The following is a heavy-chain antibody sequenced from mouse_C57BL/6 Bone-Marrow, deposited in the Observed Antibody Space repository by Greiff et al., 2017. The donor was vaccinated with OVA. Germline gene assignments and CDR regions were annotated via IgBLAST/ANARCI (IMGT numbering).Heavy chain of an antibody. Sequence: EVQLQESGPGLVKPSQTVFLTCTVTGISITTGNYRWSWIRQFPGNKLEWIGYIYYSGTITYNPTLTSRTTITRDTPKNQFFLEMNSLTAEDTATYYCALIYYDYTWYFDVWGTGTTVTVSS. D-gene: IGHD2-4*01. CDR3: ALIYYDYTWYFDV. J-gene: IGHJ1*03. CDR2: IYYSGTI. V-gene: IGHV3-5*01. CDR1: GISITTGNYR.